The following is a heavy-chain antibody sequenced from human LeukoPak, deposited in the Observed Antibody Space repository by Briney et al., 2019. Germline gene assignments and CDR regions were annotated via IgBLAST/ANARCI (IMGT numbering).Heavy chain of an antibody. CDR3: ARDYYDSSGYYQGIDY. J-gene: IGHJ4*02. CDR1: GGTFSSYA. Sequence: EASVKVSCKASGGTFSSYAISWVRQAPGQGPEWMGGIIPIFGTANYAQKFQGRVTITADESTSTAYMELSSLRSEDTAVYYCARDYYDSSGYYQGIDYWGQGTLVTVSS. CDR2: IIPIFGTA. D-gene: IGHD3-22*01. V-gene: IGHV1-69*13.